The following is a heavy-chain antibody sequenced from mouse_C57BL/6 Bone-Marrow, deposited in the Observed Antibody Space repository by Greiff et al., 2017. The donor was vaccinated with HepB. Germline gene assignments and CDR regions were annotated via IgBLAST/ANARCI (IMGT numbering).Heavy chain of an antibody. CDR1: GFTFSDFY. Sequence: EVQVVESGGGLVQSGRSLRLSCATSGFTFSDFYMEWVRQAPGKGLEWIAASRNKANDYTTEYSASVKGRFIVSRDTSQSILYLQMNALRAEDTAIYYCARDVAYHSNSMDYWGQGTSVTVSS. V-gene: IGHV7-1*01. CDR3: ARDVAYHSNSMDY. CDR2: SRNKANDYTT. J-gene: IGHJ4*01. D-gene: IGHD2-5*01.